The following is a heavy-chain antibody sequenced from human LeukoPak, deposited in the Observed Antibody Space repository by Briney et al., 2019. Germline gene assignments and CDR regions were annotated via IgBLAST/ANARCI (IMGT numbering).Heavy chain of an antibody. Sequence: SETLSLTCTVSGGSISTTTYYWGWLRQPPGKGLEWIGSISYTGSTYYNPSLKIRATTSVDTSKNQFSLRLSSVTAADTAVYYCARLSPYLGAGSSAFPDDYWGQGTLVTVSS. CDR3: ARLSPYLGAGSSAFPDDY. V-gene: IGHV4-39*01. D-gene: IGHD3-10*01. J-gene: IGHJ4*02. CDR1: GGSISTTTYY. CDR2: ISYTGST.